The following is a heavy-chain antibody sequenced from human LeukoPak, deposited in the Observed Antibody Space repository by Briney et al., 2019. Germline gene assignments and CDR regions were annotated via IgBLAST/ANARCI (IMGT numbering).Heavy chain of an antibody. CDR2: INPNSGGT. J-gene: IGHJ4*02. D-gene: IGHD3-22*01. CDR3: ATLHYYDSSGYYPLFDY. V-gene: IGHV1-2*02. CDR1: GGTFSNYA. Sequence: ASVKVSCKASGGTFSNYAISWVRQAPGQGLEWMGWINPNSGGTNYAQKFQGRVTMTRDTSISTAYMELSRLRSDDTAVYYCATLHYYDSSGYYPLFDYWGQGTLVTVSS.